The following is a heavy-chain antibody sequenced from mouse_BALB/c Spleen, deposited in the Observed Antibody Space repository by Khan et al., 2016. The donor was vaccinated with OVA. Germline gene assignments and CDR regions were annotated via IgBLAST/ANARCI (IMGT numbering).Heavy chain of an antibody. CDR2: ISTGCHYT. D-gene: IGHD1-1*01. CDR1: GFTFSTYG. J-gene: IGHJ3*01. CDR3: ARLAYYYDSEGFAY. V-gene: IGHV5-6*01. Sequence: EVELVESGGDLVEPGGSLKLSCAASGFTFSTYGMSWVRQTPDKRLEWVATISTGCHYTYYPDSVRGRFTISRDNAKNTLYLQMTNLKSEDTAMFYCARLAYYYDSEGFAYWGQGTLVTVSA.